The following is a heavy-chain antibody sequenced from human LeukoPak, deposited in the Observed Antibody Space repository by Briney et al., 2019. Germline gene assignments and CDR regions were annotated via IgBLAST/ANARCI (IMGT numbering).Heavy chain of an antibody. D-gene: IGHD3-22*01. J-gene: IGHJ4*02. CDR2: ISSSSSYI. CDR3: ARRTYYYDSSGYGADY. V-gene: IGHV3-21*01. Sequence: GGSLRLSCAASGFTFSSYSMSWVRQAPGKGLEWVSSISSSSSYIYYADSVKGRFTISRDNAKNSLYLQMNSLRAEDTAVYYCARRTYYYDSSGYGADYWGQGTLVTVSS. CDR1: GFTFSSYS.